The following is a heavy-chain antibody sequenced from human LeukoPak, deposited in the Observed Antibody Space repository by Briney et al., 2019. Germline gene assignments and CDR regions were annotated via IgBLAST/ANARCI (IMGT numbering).Heavy chain of an antibody. Sequence: GGSLRLXCAASGFTFSSYSMNWVRQAPGKVLEWVSSISSSSSYIYYADSVKGRFTISRDNAKNSLYLQMNSLRAEDTAVYYCARDVLSSIAARERNWFDPWGQGTLVTVSS. D-gene: IGHD6-6*01. CDR3: ARDVLSSIAARERNWFDP. J-gene: IGHJ5*02. CDR2: ISSSSSYI. CDR1: GFTFSSYS. V-gene: IGHV3-21*01.